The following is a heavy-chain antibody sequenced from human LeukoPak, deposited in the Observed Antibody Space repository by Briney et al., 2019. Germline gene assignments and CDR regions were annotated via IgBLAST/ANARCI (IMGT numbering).Heavy chain of an antibody. CDR2: IIPIFGIA. D-gene: IGHD2-2*01. Sequence: SVKVSCKASGGTFSSYAISWVRQAPGQGLEWMGRIIPIFGIANYAQKFQGRVTITADKSTSTAYMELSSLRSEDTAVYYCARDRWVVVPAAEYYYYGMDVWGKGTTVTVSS. V-gene: IGHV1-69*04. CDR3: ARDRWVVVPAAEYYYYGMDV. J-gene: IGHJ6*04. CDR1: GGTFSSYA.